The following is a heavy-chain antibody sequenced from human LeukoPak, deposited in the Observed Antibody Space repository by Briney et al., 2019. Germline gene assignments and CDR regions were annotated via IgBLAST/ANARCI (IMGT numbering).Heavy chain of an antibody. J-gene: IGHJ4*02. V-gene: IGHV3-23*01. D-gene: IGHD1-26*01. CDR1: GFTFTSYS. CDR2: ISGGGGST. Sequence: GGSLRLSCSASGFTFTSYSMNWVRQAPGKGLEWVSTISGGGGSTYYADSVKGRFTISRDNSKNTLYLQVNSLRAEDTAVYYCAKGGKWDVTPFDYWGQGTLVTVSS. CDR3: AKGGKWDVTPFDY.